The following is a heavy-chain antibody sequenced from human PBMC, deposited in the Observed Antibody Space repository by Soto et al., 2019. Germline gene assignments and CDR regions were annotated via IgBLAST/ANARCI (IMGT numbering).Heavy chain of an antibody. J-gene: IGHJ3*02. D-gene: IGHD4-17*01. CDR3: ARDSPPPYGDYPPAFDI. V-gene: IGHV4-59*01. CDR2: IYYSGST. CDR1: GGSISSNY. Sequence: SETLSLTCSVSGGSISSNYWSWIRQPPGKGLEWIGYIYYSGSTNYNPSLRSRVTISVDTSKNQLSLKLSSVTAADTAVYYCARDSPPPYGDYPPAFDIWGQGTMVTVSS.